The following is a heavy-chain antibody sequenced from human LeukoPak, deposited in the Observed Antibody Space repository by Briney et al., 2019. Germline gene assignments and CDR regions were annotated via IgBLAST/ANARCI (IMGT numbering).Heavy chain of an antibody. CDR2: TYYRSKWYN. Sequence: SQTLSLTCAISGDSVFSNSAAWHWIRQSPSRGLEWLGRTYYRSKWYNDYAVSVKSRITINPDTSKNQFSLQLNSVTPEDTAVYYCARGFYYTGMDVWGQGTTVTVSS. CDR3: ARGFYYTGMDV. CDR1: GDSVFSNSAA. J-gene: IGHJ6*02. D-gene: IGHD3-10*01. V-gene: IGHV6-1*01.